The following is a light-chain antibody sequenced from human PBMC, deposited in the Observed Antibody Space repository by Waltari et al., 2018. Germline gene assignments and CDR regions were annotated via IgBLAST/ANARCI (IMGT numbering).Light chain of an antibody. J-gene: IGLJ2*01. CDR3: AAWDDSLNGVV. V-gene: IGLV1-44*01. Sequence: QSVLTQPPSASGTPGQRVTMSCSGNSSNIRYTTVNWYQQLPGTAPKLLIYTNNQRPSGVPDRFSGSKSGTSASLAISGLQSEDEADYYCAAWDDSLNGVVFGGGTKLTVL. CDR1: SSNIRYTT. CDR2: TNN.